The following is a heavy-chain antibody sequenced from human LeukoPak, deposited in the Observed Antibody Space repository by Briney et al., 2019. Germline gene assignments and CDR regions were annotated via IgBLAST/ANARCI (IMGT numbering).Heavy chain of an antibody. CDR2: IYHSGST. V-gene: IGHV4-30-2*01. Sequence: SETLSPTCAVSGGSISSGGYSWSWILQPPGKGLEWIGYIYHSGSTYYNPSLKSRVTISVDRSKNQFSLELSSVTAADTAVYYCARGSGTLYWFDPWGQGALVTVSS. D-gene: IGHD1-26*01. CDR1: GGSISSGGYS. CDR3: ARGSGTLYWFDP. J-gene: IGHJ5*02.